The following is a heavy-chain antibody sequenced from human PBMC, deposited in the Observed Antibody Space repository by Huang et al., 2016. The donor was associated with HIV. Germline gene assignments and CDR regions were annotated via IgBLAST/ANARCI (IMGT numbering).Heavy chain of an antibody. D-gene: IGHD2-15*01. Sequence: EVQLVQSGAEVKRPGESLKISCKGSRYNFAGYWSGWVRQMPGKGLEWMGSIYFEDFEASYSPSLQGQVTISADTSLYSSYPQWTSLRASDTAIFYCARRRRGGFDIWGQGTLVTVSS. CDR2: IYFEDFEA. CDR3: ARRRRGGFDI. J-gene: IGHJ3*02. CDR1: RYNFAGYW. V-gene: IGHV5-51*03.